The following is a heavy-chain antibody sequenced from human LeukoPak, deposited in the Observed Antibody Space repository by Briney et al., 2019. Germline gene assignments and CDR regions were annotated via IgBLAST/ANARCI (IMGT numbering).Heavy chain of an antibody. D-gene: IGHD3-22*01. CDR3: ARHNHWRGTDNSSGYFDY. CDR1: GGSISSYY. J-gene: IGHJ4*02. Sequence: SETLSLTCTVSGGSISSYYWSWIRQPPGKGLEWIGYIYYSGSTNYNPSLKSRVTISVDTSKNQFSLKLSSVTAADTAVYYCARHNHWRGTDNSSGYFDYWGQGTLVTVSS. CDR2: IYYSGST. V-gene: IGHV4-59*08.